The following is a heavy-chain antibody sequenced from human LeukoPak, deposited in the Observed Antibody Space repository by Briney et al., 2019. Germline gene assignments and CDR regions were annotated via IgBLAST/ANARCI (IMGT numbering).Heavy chain of an antibody. Sequence: GASVKVSCKASGGTFSSYAISWVRQAPGQGLEWMGRIIPILGIANYAQKFQGRVTITADKSTSTAYMELSSLRSEDTAVYYCASISSSSGKSFDYWSQGTLVTVSS. D-gene: IGHD6-13*01. CDR3: ASISSSSGKSFDY. CDR2: IIPILGIA. CDR1: GGTFSSYA. V-gene: IGHV1-69*04. J-gene: IGHJ4*02.